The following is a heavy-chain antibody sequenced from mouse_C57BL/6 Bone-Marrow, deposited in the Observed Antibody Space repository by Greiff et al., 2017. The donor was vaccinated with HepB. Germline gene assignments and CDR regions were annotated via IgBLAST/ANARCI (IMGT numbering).Heavy chain of an antibody. D-gene: IGHD1-1*01. CDR2: ISSGGDYI. CDR3: TRGKGYYGSRGYWYFDV. CDR1: GFTFSSYA. J-gene: IGHJ1*03. Sequence: EVKLVESGEGLVKPGGSLKLSCAASGFTFSSYAMSWVRQTPEKRLEWVAYISSGGDYIYYADTVKGRFTISRGNARNTLYLQMSSLKSEDTAMYYCTRGKGYYGSRGYWYFDVWGTGTTVTVSS. V-gene: IGHV5-9-1*02.